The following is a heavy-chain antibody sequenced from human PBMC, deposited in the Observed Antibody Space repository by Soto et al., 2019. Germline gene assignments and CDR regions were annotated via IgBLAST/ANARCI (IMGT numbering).Heavy chain of an antibody. CDR2: ISYDGSNK. J-gene: IGHJ4*02. CDR3: ARDFSMVIVAPGY. D-gene: IGHD5-12*01. Sequence: PGGSLRLSCAASGFTFSSYGMHWVRQAPGKGLEWVAVISYDGSNKYYADSVKGRFTISRDNSKNTLYLQINALRAEDTAVYYCARDFSMVIVAPGYWGQGTLVTVSS. CDR1: GFTFSSYG. V-gene: IGHV3-30*03.